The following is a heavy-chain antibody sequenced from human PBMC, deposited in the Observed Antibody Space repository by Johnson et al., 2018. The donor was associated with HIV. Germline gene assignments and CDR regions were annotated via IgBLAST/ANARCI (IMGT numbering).Heavy chain of an antibody. D-gene: IGHD3-9*01. CDR2: IRYDGSNN. CDR3: ARDGRDLVTRGSFDV. J-gene: IGHJ3*01. V-gene: IGHV3-30*02. Sequence: QMLLVESGGGLVQPGGSLRLSCAASGLTLSRCDMHWVRQAPGKGLEWVAFIRYDGSNNYYADSVKGRFTISRDNSKNTLYLQMNSLRPEDTAVYYCARDGRDLVTRGSFDVWGQGTVVTVSS. CDR1: GLTLSRCD.